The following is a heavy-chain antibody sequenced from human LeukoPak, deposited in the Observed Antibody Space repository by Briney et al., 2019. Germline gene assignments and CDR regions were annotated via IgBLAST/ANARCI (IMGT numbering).Heavy chain of an antibody. CDR3: AKGVAGSGYFDY. V-gene: IGHV3-23*01. Sequence: PGGSLRLSCAASGFTFSSYAMSWVRQAPGKGLEGVSAISGSGGSTYYADSVKGRFTISRDNSKNTLYLQMNSLRAEDTAVYYCAKGVAGSGYFDYWGQGTLVTVSS. J-gene: IGHJ4*02. D-gene: IGHD2-15*01. CDR1: GFTFSSYA. CDR2: ISGSGGST.